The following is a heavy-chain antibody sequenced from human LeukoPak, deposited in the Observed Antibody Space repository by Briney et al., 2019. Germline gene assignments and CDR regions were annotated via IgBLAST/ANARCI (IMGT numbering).Heavy chain of an antibody. J-gene: IGHJ4*02. CDR3: TIYYDSSGYYFSVY. D-gene: IGHD3-22*01. V-gene: IGHV3-49*04. CDR2: IRSKAYGGIT. Sequence: GGSLRLSCTASGFTFGDYAMSWVRQAPGKGLEWVGFIRSKAYGGITEYAASVKGRFTISRDDSKSIAYLQMNSLKTEDTAVYYCTIYYDSSGYYFSVYWGQGTLVTVSS. CDR1: GFTFGDYA.